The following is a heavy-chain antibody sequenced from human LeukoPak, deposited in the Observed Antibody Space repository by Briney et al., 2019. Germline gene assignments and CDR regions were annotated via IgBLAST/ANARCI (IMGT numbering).Heavy chain of an antibody. CDR2: ISGSGGST. CDR1: GFTFSSYA. V-gene: IGHV3-23*01. D-gene: IGHD3-10*01. Sequence: QPGRSLRLSCAASGFTFSSYAMSWVRQAPGKGLEWVSAISGSGGSTYYADSVKGRFTISRDNSKNTLYLQMNSLRAEDTAVYYCVRTMVRGVISYYFDYWGQGTLVTVSS. J-gene: IGHJ4*02. CDR3: VRTMVRGVISYYFDY.